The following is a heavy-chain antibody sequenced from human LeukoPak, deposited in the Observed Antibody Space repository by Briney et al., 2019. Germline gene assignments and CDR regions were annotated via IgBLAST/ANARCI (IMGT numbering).Heavy chain of an antibody. CDR2: IIAIFGTA. V-gene: IGHV1-69*05. CDR1: GGTFSSYA. J-gene: IGHJ4*02. D-gene: IGHD3-22*01. Sequence: GSSVKVSCKASGGTFSSYAISWVRQAPGQGLEWMGGIIAIFGTANYAQKFQGRVTITTDESTSTAYMELSSLRSEDTAVYYCARARPNYYDSSGYYYLDYWGQGTLVTVSS. CDR3: ARARPNYYDSSGYYYLDY.